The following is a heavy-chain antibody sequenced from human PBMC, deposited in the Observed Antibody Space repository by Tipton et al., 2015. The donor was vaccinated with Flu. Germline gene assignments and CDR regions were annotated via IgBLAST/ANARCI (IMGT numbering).Heavy chain of an antibody. Sequence: QSGPEVKKPGSSVKVSCKASGGTFTSYTINWVRQAPGQGLEWLGRIIPMYDIANYAQKFQGRVTITADKSTSTAYMELSSLRSEDTAMYYCARGGYCSSSTCYKPLDCWGQGTLVTVSS. CDR2: IIPMYDIA. CDR3: ARGGYCSSSTCYKPLDC. D-gene: IGHD2-2*02. CDR1: GGTFTSYT. J-gene: IGHJ4*02. V-gene: IGHV1-69*04.